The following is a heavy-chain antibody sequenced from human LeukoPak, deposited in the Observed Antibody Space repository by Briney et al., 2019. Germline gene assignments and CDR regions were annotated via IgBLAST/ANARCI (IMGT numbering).Heavy chain of an antibody. CDR1: GYTFTGYG. CDR2: ISAYNGNT. Sequence: ASVKVSCKASGYTFTGYGISWVRQAPGQGLEWMGWISAYNGNTNYAQKLQGRVTMTTDTSTSTAYMELRSLRSDDTAVYYCARDHSSGWYFSDYYYYGMDVWGQGTTVTVSS. CDR3: ARDHSSGWYFSDYYYYGMDV. J-gene: IGHJ6*02. V-gene: IGHV1-18*01. D-gene: IGHD6-19*01.